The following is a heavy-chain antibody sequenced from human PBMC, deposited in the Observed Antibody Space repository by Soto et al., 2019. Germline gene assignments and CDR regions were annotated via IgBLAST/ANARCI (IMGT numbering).Heavy chain of an antibody. V-gene: IGHV4-59*01. CDR1: GGSISSYY. CDR3: ARVTTMVRGVIVTSLLDP. Sequence: LSLTCTVSGGSISSYYWSWIRQPPGKGLEWIGYIYYSGSTNYNPSLKSRVTISVDTSKNQFSLKLSSVTAADTAVYYCARVTTMVRGVIVTSLLDPWGQGTLVTVSS. D-gene: IGHD3-10*01. J-gene: IGHJ5*02. CDR2: IYYSGST.